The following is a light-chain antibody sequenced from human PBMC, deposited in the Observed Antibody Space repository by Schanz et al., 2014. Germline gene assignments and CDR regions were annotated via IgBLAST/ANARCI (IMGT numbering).Light chain of an antibody. CDR3: SSYTASGTQ. V-gene: IGLV2-14*01. CDR1: SSDVGGYNY. Sequence: QSALTQPASMSGSPGQSITISCTGTSSDVGGYNYVSWYQQHPGKAPKLMIYDVSNRPSGVSNRFSGSKSGNTASLTISGLQAEDEADYYCSSYTASGTQFGGGTKLTVL. CDR2: DVS. J-gene: IGLJ2*01.